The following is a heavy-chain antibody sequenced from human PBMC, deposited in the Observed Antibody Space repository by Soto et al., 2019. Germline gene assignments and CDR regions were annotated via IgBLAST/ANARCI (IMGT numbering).Heavy chain of an antibody. D-gene: IGHD3-10*01. Sequence: QVQLVESGGGVVQPGRSLRLSCAASGFTFSSYGMHWVRQAPGKGLEWVAVIWYDGSNKYYADSVKGRFTISRDNSKNTLFLQMNSLRAEDTAVYYCARDDWTYYGSGSFPFDYWGQGTLVTVPS. CDR3: ARDDWTYYGSGSFPFDY. V-gene: IGHV3-33*01. CDR2: IWYDGSNK. J-gene: IGHJ4*02. CDR1: GFTFSSYG.